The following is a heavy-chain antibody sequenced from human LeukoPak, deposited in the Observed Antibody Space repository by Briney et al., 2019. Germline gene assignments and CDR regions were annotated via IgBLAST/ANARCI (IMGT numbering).Heavy chain of an antibody. CDR2: MSASGSST. CDR3: AKGPAVAGRFYYYVDV. J-gene: IGHJ6*03. V-gene: IGHV3-23*01. CDR1: GFTFSSYA. Sequence: GGSLRLSCAASGFTFSSYAMSWVRQAPGKGLEWVSTMSASGSSTYYADSVKGRFTISRDNSKNTLSLQMNSLRADDTAVYYCAKGPAVAGRFYYYVDVWGKGTTVTISS. D-gene: IGHD6-19*01.